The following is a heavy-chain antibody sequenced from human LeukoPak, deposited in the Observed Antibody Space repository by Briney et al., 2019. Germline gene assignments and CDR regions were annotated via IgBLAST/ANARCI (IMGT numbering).Heavy chain of an antibody. D-gene: IGHD6-6*01. CDR1: GLTVSSNY. CDR3: ARDSGSSSYYYYGMDV. Sequence: GGSLRLSCAASGLTVSSNYMSWVRQAPGKGLEWVSVIYSGGSTYYADSVKGRFTISRDNSKNTLYLQMNSLRAEDTAVYYCARDSGSSSYYYYGMDVWGQGTTVTVSS. V-gene: IGHV3-66*01. CDR2: IYSGGST. J-gene: IGHJ6*02.